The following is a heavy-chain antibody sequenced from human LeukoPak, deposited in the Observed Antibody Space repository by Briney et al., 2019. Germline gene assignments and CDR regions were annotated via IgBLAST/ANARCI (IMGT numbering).Heavy chain of an antibody. J-gene: IGHJ4*02. Sequence: PSETLSLTCAVSGESFSGYYWSWIRQSPGRGLEWIGEINHRGTANYNPSLKSRVTISIDTSKTQFSLKVTSMNAADTAVYYCASPLSWGPHSNAFDYWGQGIPVTVSS. CDR3: ASPLSWGPHSNAFDY. CDR2: INHRGTA. CDR1: GESFSGYY. D-gene: IGHD2/OR15-2a*01. V-gene: IGHV4-34*01.